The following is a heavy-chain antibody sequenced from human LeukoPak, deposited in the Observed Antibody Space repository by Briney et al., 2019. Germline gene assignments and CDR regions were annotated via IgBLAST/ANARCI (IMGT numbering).Heavy chain of an antibody. Sequence: GGSLRLSCAASGFTVSSNYMSWVRQAPGKGLEWVSAISGSGGSTYYADSVKGRFTISRDNSKNTLYLQMNSLRAEDTAVYYCAKHYDSSGYYLFDYWGQGTLVTVSS. V-gene: IGHV3-23*01. CDR3: AKHYDSSGYYLFDY. CDR1: GFTVSSNY. J-gene: IGHJ4*02. D-gene: IGHD3-22*01. CDR2: ISGSGGST.